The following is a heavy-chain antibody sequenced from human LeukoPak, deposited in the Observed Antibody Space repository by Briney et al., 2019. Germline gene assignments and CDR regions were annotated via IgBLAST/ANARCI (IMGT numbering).Heavy chain of an antibody. CDR1: GFTFSSYA. CDR2: ISGSGGST. V-gene: IGHV3-23*01. J-gene: IGHJ4*02. CDR3: ATLVGATGFDY. Sequence: GWSLRLSCAASGFTFSSYAMSWVRQAPGKGLEWVSAISGSGGSTYYADSVKGRFTISRDNSKNTLYLQMNSLRAEDTAVYYCATLVGATGFDYWGQGTLVTVSS. D-gene: IGHD1-26*01.